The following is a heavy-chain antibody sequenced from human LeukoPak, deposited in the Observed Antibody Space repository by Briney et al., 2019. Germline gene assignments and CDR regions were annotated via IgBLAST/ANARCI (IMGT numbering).Heavy chain of an antibody. Sequence: GASVKVSCKASGYTFTGYYMHWVRQVPGQGLEWMGWINPNSGGTNYAQKFQGRVTMTRDTSISTAYMELSRLRTDDTAVYYCARTRGSYYDAFDIWGQGTMVTVSS. D-gene: IGHD1-26*01. V-gene: IGHV1-2*02. CDR3: ARTRGSYYDAFDI. CDR2: INPNSGGT. J-gene: IGHJ3*02. CDR1: GYTFTGYY.